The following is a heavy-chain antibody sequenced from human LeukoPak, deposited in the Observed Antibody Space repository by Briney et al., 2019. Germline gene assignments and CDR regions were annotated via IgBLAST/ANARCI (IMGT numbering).Heavy chain of an antibody. CDR1: GFNFSTYW. Sequence: GGSLRLSCAVSGFNFSTYWMSWVRQAQGKGLEWVANMNQDGSEKYYVDSLKGRFTISRDNAKNSLYLQMNSLRAEDTAVYYCARDPPGLEVAGYDYWGQGTLVTVSS. CDR3: ARDPPGLEVAGYDY. D-gene: IGHD6-19*01. V-gene: IGHV3-7*01. CDR2: MNQDGSEK. J-gene: IGHJ4*02.